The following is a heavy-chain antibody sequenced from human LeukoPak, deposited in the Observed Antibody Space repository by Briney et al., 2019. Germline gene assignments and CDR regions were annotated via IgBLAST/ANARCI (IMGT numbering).Heavy chain of an antibody. CDR2: IYYSGST. D-gene: IGHD6-19*01. V-gene: IGHV4-59*01. J-gene: IGHJ3*02. CDR1: GGSISSYY. CDR3: AREEGQWPEPGAFDI. Sequence: SETLSLTCTVSGGSISSYYWSWIRQPPGKGLEWIGYIYYSGSTNYNPSLKSRVTISVDTSKNQFSLKLSSVTAADTAVYYCAREEGQWPEPGAFDIWGQGTMVTVSS.